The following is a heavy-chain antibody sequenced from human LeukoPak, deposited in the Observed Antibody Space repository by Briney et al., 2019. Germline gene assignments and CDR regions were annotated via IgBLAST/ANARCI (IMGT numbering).Heavy chain of an antibody. CDR2: IYHSGST. D-gene: IGHD6-13*01. CDR1: GGSISSSNW. CDR3: ARSPRYGSSWYDY. Sequence: SGTLSLTCAVSGGSISSSNWWSWVRQPPGKGLEWIGEIYHSGSTNYNPSLKSRVTISVDKSKNQFSLKLSSVTAADTAVYYCARSPRYGSSWYDYWGQGTLVTVSS. J-gene: IGHJ4*02. V-gene: IGHV4-4*02.